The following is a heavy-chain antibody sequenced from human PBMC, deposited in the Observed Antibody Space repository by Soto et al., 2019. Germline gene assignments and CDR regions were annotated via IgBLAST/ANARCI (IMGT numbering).Heavy chain of an antibody. V-gene: IGHV3-30-3*01. Sequence: GGSLRLSCAASGFTFSSYAMHWVRQAPGKGLEWVAVISYDGSNKYYADSVKGRFTISRDNSKNTLYLQMNSLRAEDTAVYYCARDVEYQLPDVRGQRTTVTVSS. CDR3: ARDVEYQLPDV. CDR1: GFTFSSYA. D-gene: IGHD2-2*01. J-gene: IGHJ6*02. CDR2: ISYDGSNK.